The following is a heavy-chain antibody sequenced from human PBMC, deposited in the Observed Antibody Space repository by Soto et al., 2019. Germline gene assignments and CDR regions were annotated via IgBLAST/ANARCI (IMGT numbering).Heavy chain of an antibody. Sequence: TSETLSLTCAVSSGSISSSNWWSWVRQPPGKGLEWIGEIYHSGSTNYNPSLKSRVTISVDKSKNQFSLKLSSVTAADTAVYYCARSRGYGNAFDIWGQGTMVTVSS. J-gene: IGHJ3*02. CDR2: IYHSGST. D-gene: IGHD4-17*01. V-gene: IGHV4-4*02. CDR1: SGSISSSNW. CDR3: ARSRGYGNAFDI.